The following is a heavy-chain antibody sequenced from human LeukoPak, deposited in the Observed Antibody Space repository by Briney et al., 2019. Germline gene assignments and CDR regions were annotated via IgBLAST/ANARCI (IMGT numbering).Heavy chain of an antibody. D-gene: IGHD3-22*01. V-gene: IGHV3-74*03. Sequence: GGPLRLSCAASGFSFSDYWMHWVRQAPGKGLVWVARINGDGSRTLDADSLQGRFTISRDNSKNTVYLHMNSLRADDTAVYYCVRAFVVIDAFDIWGQGTMVTVSS. CDR3: VRAFVVIDAFDI. CDR2: INGDGSRT. CDR1: GFSFSDYW. J-gene: IGHJ3*02.